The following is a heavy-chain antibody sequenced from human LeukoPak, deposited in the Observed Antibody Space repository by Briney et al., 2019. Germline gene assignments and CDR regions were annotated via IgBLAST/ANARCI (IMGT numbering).Heavy chain of an antibody. D-gene: IGHD6-13*01. CDR1: GGTFTNYA. CDR2: IIPIFGTA. CDR3: AKIAAAGTAYFQH. J-gene: IGHJ1*01. V-gene: IGHV1-69*01. Sequence: GASVKVSCKASGGTFTNYAISWVRQAPGQGLEWMGGIIPIFGTANYAQKFQGRVTITADESTSTAYMELSSLRSEDTAVYYCAKIAAAGTAYFQHWGQGTLVTVSS.